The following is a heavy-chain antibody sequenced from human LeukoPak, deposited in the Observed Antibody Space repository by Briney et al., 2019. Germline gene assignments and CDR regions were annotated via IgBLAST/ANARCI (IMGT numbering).Heavy chain of an antibody. V-gene: IGHV1-2*02. J-gene: IGHJ6*02. CDR1: GYTFTGYY. Sequence: ASVRVSCKASGYTFTGYYLHWVRQAPGQGLEWIGWIKGNFGDTYYTENFQGRVTMTRDTSASTAYMELSGLESGDTALYFCARGWKWLHPYGMDVWGQGTTVSVS. CDR3: ARGWKWLHPYGMDV. CDR2: IKGNFGDT. D-gene: IGHD5-12*01.